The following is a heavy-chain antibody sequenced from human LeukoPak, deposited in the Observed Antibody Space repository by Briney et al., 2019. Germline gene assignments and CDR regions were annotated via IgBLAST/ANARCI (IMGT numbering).Heavy chain of an antibody. CDR2: ISGSRGST. CDR1: GFTFSSYA. Sequence: GGSLRLSCAASGFTFSSYAMSWVRKAPGKGLEWVPAISGSRGSTYYADSVKGRFTISRDNSKNTLYLQLNSLRAEDTAVYYCAKDHYGDYSYWFDPWGQGTLVTVSS. CDR3: AKDHYGDYSYWFDP. V-gene: IGHV3-23*01. D-gene: IGHD4-17*01. J-gene: IGHJ5*02.